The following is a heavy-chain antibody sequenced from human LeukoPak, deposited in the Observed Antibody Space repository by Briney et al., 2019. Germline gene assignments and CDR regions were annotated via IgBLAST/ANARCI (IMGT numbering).Heavy chain of an antibody. CDR2: ISSNGGST. CDR3: ARDRAWNYFDY. V-gene: IGHV3-64*04. CDR1: GFTFSSYA. Sequence: GGPLRLSCSAPGFTFSSYAMHWVRQAPGKGLEYVSAISSNGGSTYYADSVEGRFTISRDNSKNTLYLQMDSLRAEDTAVYYCARDRAWNYFDYWGQGTLVTVSS. D-gene: IGHD3-3*01. J-gene: IGHJ4*02.